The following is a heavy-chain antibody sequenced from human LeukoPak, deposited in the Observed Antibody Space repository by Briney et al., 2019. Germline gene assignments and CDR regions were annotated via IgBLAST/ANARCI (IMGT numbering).Heavy chain of an antibody. V-gene: IGHV3-48*01. Sequence: PGGSLRLSCAASGFTFSSYSLNWVRQAPGKGVEGVSYISSSNSTIYYADYVKGRFTISRDKAKNSLYLQMNILRAEDTAVYYCARALRYFDWLSTSPEYNRFGPCGQGNLVTVSS. CDR2: ISSSNSTI. D-gene: IGHD3-9*01. CDR3: ARALRYFDWLSTSPEYNRFGP. CDR1: GFTFSSYS. J-gene: IGHJ5*02.